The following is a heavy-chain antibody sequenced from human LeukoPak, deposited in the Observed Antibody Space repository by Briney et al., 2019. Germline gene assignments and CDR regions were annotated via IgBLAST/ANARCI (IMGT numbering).Heavy chain of an antibody. V-gene: IGHV1-69*05. CDR3: AMVVTPGYYYYYYMDV. CDR2: IIPIFGTA. J-gene: IGHJ6*03. D-gene: IGHD4-23*01. Sequence: SVKVSCKASGGTFSSYAISWVRQAPGQGLEWMGGIIPIFGTANYAQKFQGRVTITTDESASTAYMELSSLRSEDTAVYYCAMVVTPGYYYYYYMDVWGKGTTVTVSS. CDR1: GGTFSSYA.